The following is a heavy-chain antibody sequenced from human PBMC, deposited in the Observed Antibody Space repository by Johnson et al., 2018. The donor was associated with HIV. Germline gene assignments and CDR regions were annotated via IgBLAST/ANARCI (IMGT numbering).Heavy chain of an antibody. CDR1: GFTFSSYA. D-gene: IGHD1-26*01. CDR3: ARGGGSSVAFDI. V-gene: IGHV3-30-3*01. CDR2: ISYDGSNK. Sequence: QVQLVESGGGVVQPGRSLRLSCAASGFTFSSYAMHWVRQAPGKGLEWVAVISYDGSNKYYAASVKGRFTISRDNAKNSLYLQMNSLRAEDTALYYCARGGGSSVAFDIWGQGTMVTVSS. J-gene: IGHJ3*02.